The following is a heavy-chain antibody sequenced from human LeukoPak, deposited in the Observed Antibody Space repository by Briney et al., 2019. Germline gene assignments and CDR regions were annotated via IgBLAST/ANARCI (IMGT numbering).Heavy chain of an antibody. CDR2: ISGSGGST. Sequence: GGSLRLSCEASGFTFNTYSMNWARQAPGKGLEWVSAISGSGGSTYYADSVKGRFTISRDNSKNTLYLQMNSLRAEDTAVYYCAYHYFDYWGQGTLVTVSS. CDR1: GFTFNTYS. J-gene: IGHJ4*02. V-gene: IGHV3-23*01. CDR3: AYHYFDY.